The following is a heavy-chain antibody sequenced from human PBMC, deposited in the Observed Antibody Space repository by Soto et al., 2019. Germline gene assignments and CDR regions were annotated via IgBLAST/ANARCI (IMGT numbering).Heavy chain of an antibody. J-gene: IGHJ6*03. V-gene: IGHV1-46*01. CDR3: ASGPVRAVPATIYYYYMDV. Sequence: ASVKVSCKASGYTFTSYYMHWVRQAPGQGLEWMGIINPSGGSTSYAQKFQGRVTMTRDTSTSTVYMELSSLRSEDTAVYYCASGPVRAVPATIYYYYMDVWGKGTTVTVSS. D-gene: IGHD2-2*01. CDR1: GYTFTSYY. CDR2: INPSGGST.